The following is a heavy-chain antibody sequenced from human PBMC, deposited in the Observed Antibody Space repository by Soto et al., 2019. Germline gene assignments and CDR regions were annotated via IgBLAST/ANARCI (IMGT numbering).Heavy chain of an antibody. CDR2: IVTVFGTA. D-gene: IGHD6-13*01. CDR3: ARNGTYSSSQFGMDV. J-gene: IGHJ6*02. CDR1: GGTLNYNT. V-gene: IGHV1-69*01. Sequence: QVQLVQSGADVKKPGSSVKVSCKASGGTLNYNTFSWVRQAPGQGLEWIGGIVTVFGTANHAQKFQERVTITADESTRTVYMELSILRSEDTAVYYCARNGTYSSSQFGMDVWGQGTTVTVSS.